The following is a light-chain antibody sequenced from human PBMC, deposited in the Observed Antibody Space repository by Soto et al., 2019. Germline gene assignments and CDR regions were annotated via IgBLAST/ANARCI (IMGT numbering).Light chain of an antibody. CDR3: SSHAGSNNLV. J-gene: IGLJ3*02. Sequence: QSVLTQPPSVSGAPGQRVTISCTGNNSNLGAGYDVHWYQQLPGAAPKLVIFGNRNRPSGVPELFSGTKSGTSASLAITGLQAEDEDDYYCSSHAGSNNLVFGGGTKLTVL. CDR2: GNR. V-gene: IGLV1-40*01. CDR1: NSNLGAGYD.